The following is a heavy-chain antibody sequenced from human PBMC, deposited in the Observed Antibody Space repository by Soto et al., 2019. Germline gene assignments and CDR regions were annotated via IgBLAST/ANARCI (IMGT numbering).Heavy chain of an antibody. J-gene: IGHJ3*02. CDR1: GFSLSNARMG. CDR2: IFSSDDK. Sequence: QVTLKESGPVLVKPTETLTLTCTVSGFSLSNARMGVSWIRQSPGKALEWLAHIFSSDDKSYSTFLKSRLTISKDSSKSQVVLTLTNMDPMDTATYYFARIKGYSDSRSLAFDIWGQGIMVTVSS. V-gene: IGHV2-26*01. CDR3: ARIKGYSDSRSLAFDI. D-gene: IGHD4-17*01.